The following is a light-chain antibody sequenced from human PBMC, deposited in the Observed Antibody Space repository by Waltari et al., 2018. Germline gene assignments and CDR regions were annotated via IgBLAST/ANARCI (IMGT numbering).Light chain of an antibody. CDR2: GAS. Sequence: EIVLTQSPGTLSLSPGERANLPCRASQSVSSSYLAWYQQKPGQAPRRLIYGASSRATGIPDRFSGSGSGTDFTLTISRLEPEDFAVYYCQQYGSSPETFGQGTKVEIK. V-gene: IGKV3-20*01. CDR1: QSVSSSY. J-gene: IGKJ1*01. CDR3: QQYGSSPET.